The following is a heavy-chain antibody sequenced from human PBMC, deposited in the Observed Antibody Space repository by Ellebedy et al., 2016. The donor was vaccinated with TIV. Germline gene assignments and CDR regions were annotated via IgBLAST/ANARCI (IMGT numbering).Heavy chain of an antibody. J-gene: IGHJ4*02. Sequence: AASVKVSCKASGYTFNIYGVSWVRQAPGQGLEWMGWTNTYSDDTDYEQRFQGRITMTADASSSTAYMELRSLGPDDTAVYYCARVRWGLGDLYGIDYWGQGTLVTVSS. V-gene: IGHV1-18*01. CDR1: GYTFNIYG. D-gene: IGHD3-10*01. CDR2: TNTYSDDT. CDR3: ARVRWGLGDLYGIDY.